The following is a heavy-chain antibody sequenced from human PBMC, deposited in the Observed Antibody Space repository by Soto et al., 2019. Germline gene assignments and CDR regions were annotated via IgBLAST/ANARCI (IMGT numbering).Heavy chain of an antibody. CDR1: GFTFSSYG. CDR2: MSYDGSNK. Sequence: GGSLRLSCAASGFTFSSYGMHWVRQAPGKGLEWVAVMSYDGSNKYYADSVKGRFTISRDNSKNTLYLQMNSLRAEDTAVYYCAKDSLYCSGGSCYPNYYYYYYMDVWGKGTTVTVSS. CDR3: AKDSLYCSGGSCYPNYYYYYYMDV. D-gene: IGHD2-15*01. J-gene: IGHJ6*03. V-gene: IGHV3-30*18.